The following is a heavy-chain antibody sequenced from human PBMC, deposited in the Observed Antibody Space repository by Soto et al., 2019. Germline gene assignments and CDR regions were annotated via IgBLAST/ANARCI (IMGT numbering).Heavy chain of an antibody. CDR2: INSASTTT. J-gene: IGHJ4*02. CDR1: GFPFSTYP. V-gene: IGHV3-48*02. CDR3: TRDLSH. Sequence: DVQLVESGGGLVQPGGSLRLSCAASGFPFSTYPMHWVRQAPGKGLEWISYINSASTTTFHADSVKGRFTVSRDNAKNSLYLQLTSLSHEDTAVYDCTRDLSHWGQGTLVTVSS.